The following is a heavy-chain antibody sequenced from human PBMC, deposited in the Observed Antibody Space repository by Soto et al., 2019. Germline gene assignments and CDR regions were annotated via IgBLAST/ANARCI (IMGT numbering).Heavy chain of an antibody. CDR2: ISAYNGNT. D-gene: IGHD5-12*01. J-gene: IGHJ6*02. V-gene: IGHV1-18*04. Sequence: QVQLVQSGAEVKKPGASVKVSCKASGYTFTSYGISWVRQAPGQGLEWMGWISAYNGNTNYAQKLQGRVTMTTDTSPSTAYMELRSLRSDDKAVYYCARDRVATTRPYYYYYGMDVWGQGTTVTVSS. CDR1: GYTFTSYG. CDR3: ARDRVATTRPYYYYYGMDV.